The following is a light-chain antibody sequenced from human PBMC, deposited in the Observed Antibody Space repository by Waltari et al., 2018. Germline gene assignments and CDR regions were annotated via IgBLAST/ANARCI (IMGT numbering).Light chain of an antibody. CDR3: CSYAGSSTWV. J-gene: IGLJ3*02. V-gene: IGLV2-23*01. CDR2: EGS. CDR1: SSDVGSYNL. Sequence: QSALTKPASVSGSPGQSITTSSPGTSSDVGSYNLVPWYQQPPGKAPKLMIYEGSKRPSGVSNRFSGSKSGNTASLTISGLQAEDEADYYCCSYAGSSTWVFGGGTKLTVL.